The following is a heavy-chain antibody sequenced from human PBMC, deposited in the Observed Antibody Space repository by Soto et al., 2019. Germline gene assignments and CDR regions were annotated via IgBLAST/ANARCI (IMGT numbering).Heavy chain of an antibody. CDR2: INPIFDTP. V-gene: IGHV1-69*01. J-gene: IGHJ4*02. CDR3: AGEGGHLDY. Sequence: QVQLVQSGAEVQRPGSSVKVSCKASGGSFSSYAISWVRQAPGQGLEWMGGINPIFDTPHYAQKCLGRATITAEESTARGYWGGAGRTADDTAVYVCAGEGGHLDYWAQGTRVTV. D-gene: IGHD2-15*01. CDR1: GGSFSSYA.